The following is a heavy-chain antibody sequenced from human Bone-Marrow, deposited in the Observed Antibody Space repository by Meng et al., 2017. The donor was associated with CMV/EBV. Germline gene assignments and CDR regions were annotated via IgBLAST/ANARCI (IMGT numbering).Heavy chain of an antibody. D-gene: IGHD2-2*01. CDR1: GYTFTSYY. V-gene: IGHV1-8*03. J-gene: IGHJ6*02. Sequence: ASVKVSCKASGYTFTSYYMHWVRQATGQGLEWMGWMNPNSGNTGYAQKFQGRVTITRNTSISTAYMELSSLRSEDTAVYYCATPPAFYYGMDVWGQGTTVTVSS. CDR2: MNPNSGNT. CDR3: ATPPAFYYGMDV.